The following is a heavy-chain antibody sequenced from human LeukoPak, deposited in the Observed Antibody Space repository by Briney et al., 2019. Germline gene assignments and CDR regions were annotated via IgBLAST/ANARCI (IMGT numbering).Heavy chain of an antibody. CDR3: TDAVAG. Sequence: RTGGSLRLSCAASGLSVGNNYVTWVRQPPGKGLEWVSVIYTDGSTYYADSVKGRFIISRDSSKNTLYLQMNSLRAEDTAVYYCTDAVAGWGQGTLVTVSS. D-gene: IGHD4-23*01. V-gene: IGHV3-53*05. CDR1: GLSVGNNY. J-gene: IGHJ4*02. CDR2: IYTDGST.